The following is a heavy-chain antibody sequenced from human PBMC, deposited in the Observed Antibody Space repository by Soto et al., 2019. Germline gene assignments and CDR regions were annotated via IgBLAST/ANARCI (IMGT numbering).Heavy chain of an antibody. D-gene: IGHD2-2*01. CDR2: ISAYNGNT. CDR3: AGPICMSTSGEQRDPFDF. V-gene: IGHV1-18*01. CDR1: GYTFTSYG. J-gene: IGHJ3*01. Sequence: ASVKVSCKASGYTFTSYGISWVRQAPGQGLEWMGWISAYNGNTNYAQKLQGRVTMTTDTSTSTAYMELRSLRSDDTAVYYCAGPICMSTSGEQRDPFDFCAQRTMVT.